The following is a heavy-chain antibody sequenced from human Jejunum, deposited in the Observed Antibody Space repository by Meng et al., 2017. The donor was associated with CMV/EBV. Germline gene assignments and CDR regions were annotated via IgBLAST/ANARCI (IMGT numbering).Heavy chain of an antibody. CDR3: ARATKANCWEVLNS. J-gene: IGHJ4*02. Sequence: GTGLWSPLELLSLTSVDYGDSFCGSYLTWIRQPPGKGLEWIGEIYRDGTTNYDPSLKSRVTISVDSPKSQFSLNLTSLTAANTAVYYCARATKANCWEVLNSWGQGTLVTVSS. CDR2: IYRDGTT. CDR1: GDSFCGSY. V-gene: IGHV4-34*01. D-gene: IGHD2-2*01.